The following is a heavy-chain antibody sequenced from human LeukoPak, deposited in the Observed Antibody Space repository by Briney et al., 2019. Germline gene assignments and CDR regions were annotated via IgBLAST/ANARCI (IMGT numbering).Heavy chain of an antibody. V-gene: IGHV3-74*01. Sequence: GGSLRLSCAASGNYWMHWVRQAPGKGLVWVSHINSDGSWTSYADSVKGRFTISKDNAKNTLYLQMNSLRAEDTAVYYCAKLWELLDYWGQGTLVTVSS. J-gene: IGHJ4*02. CDR1: GNYW. D-gene: IGHD1-26*01. CDR3: AKLWELLDY. CDR2: INSDGSWT.